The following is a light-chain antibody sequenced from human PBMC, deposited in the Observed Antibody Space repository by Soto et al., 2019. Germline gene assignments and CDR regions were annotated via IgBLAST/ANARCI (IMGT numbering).Light chain of an antibody. CDR1: SSDVGGYNY. CDR3: SSYTSSSTRV. CDR2: DVS. Sequence: SALTQPASVSGSPGQSGPISCTGTSSDVGGYNYVSWYQQHPGKAPKLMIYDVSNRPSGVSNRFSGSKSGNTASLSISGLQAEDEADYYCSSYTSSSTRVFGTGTKVTVL. V-gene: IGLV2-14*01. J-gene: IGLJ1*01.